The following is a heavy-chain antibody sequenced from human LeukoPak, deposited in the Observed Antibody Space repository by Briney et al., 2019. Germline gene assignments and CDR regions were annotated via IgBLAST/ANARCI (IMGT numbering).Heavy chain of an antibody. V-gene: IGHV4-59*01. CDR1: GGSISSYY. J-gene: IGHJ4*02. D-gene: IGHD2-21*01. CDR2: IYYSGST. Sequence: SETLSLTCTVSGGSISSYYWSWIRQPPGKGLEWIGYIYYSGSTNYNPSLKSRVTISVDTSKNQFSLKLSSVTAADTAVYYCARDRVPAYCGGDCYPNGYFDYWGQGTLVIVSS. CDR3: ARDRVPAYCGGDCYPNGYFDY.